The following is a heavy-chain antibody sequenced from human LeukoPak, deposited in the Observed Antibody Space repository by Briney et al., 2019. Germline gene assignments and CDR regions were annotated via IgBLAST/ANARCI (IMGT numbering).Heavy chain of an antibody. D-gene: IGHD2-2*01. CDR3: ARDLGYCSSTSCRYFDY. CDR2: ISYSGDT. Sequence: SETLSLTCTVSGGSISSGGYYWSWIRQHPGKGLEWIGHISYSGDTYYNPSLKSRVTISVDTSKNQFSLKLSSVTAADTAVYYCARDLGYCSSTSCRYFDYWGQGTLVTVSP. J-gene: IGHJ4*02. V-gene: IGHV4-31*03. CDR1: GGSISSGGYY.